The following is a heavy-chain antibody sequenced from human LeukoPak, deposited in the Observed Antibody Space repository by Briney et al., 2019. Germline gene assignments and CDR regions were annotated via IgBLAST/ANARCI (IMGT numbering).Heavy chain of an antibody. V-gene: IGHV3-21*01. CDR1: GFTFSSYG. D-gene: IGHD6-19*01. J-gene: IGHJ4*02. Sequence: GGSLRLSCAASGFTFSSYGMHWVRQAPGKGLEWVSSISSSSSYIYYADSVKGRFTISRDNAKNSLYLQMNSLRAEDTAVYYCARDGSGWSFDYWGQGTLVTVSS. CDR3: ARDGSGWSFDY. CDR2: ISSSSSYI.